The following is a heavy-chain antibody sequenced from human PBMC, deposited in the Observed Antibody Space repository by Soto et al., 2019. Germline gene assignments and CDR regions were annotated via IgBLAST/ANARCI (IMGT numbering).Heavy chain of an antibody. CDR2: IWYDGSNK. J-gene: IGHJ6*02. CDR3: ARAGVAAAGTVYYYGMDV. V-gene: IGHV3-33*01. Sequence: QVQLVESGGGVVQPGRSLRLSCAASGFTFSSYGMHWVRQAPGKGLEWVAVIWYDGSNKYYADSVKGRFTISRDNSKNTLYLQMNSLRAEDTAVYYCARAGVAAAGTVYYYGMDVWGQGTTVTVSS. CDR1: GFTFSSYG. D-gene: IGHD6-13*01.